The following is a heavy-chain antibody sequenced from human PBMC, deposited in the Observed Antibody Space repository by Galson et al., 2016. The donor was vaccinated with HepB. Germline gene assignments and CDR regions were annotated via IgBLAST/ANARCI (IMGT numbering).Heavy chain of an antibody. J-gene: IGHJ6*02. D-gene: IGHD6-13*01. CDR1: GSSIRTSYY. CDR2: IYHSGTT. Sequence: ETLSLTCTVSGSSIRTSYYWGWIRQSAGKGLEWIGSIYHSGTTYYKVSFKNRVTISVDTSKNQFSLKLRSVTAADTAVYYCARDSETAAGYYNGVDVWGQGTTVTVSS. CDR3: ARDSETAAGYYNGVDV. V-gene: IGHV4-38-2*02.